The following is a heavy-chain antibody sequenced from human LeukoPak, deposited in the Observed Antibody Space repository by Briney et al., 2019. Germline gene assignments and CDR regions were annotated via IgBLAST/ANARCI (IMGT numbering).Heavy chain of an antibody. CDR3: AKGPYTSSWYEY. CDR1: GFTFSSYA. J-gene: IGHJ4*02. D-gene: IGHD6-13*01. V-gene: IGHV3-23*01. CDR2: LSGSGGST. Sequence: GGSLRLSCAASGFTFSSYAMSWVRQAPGKGLEWVSALSGSGGSTYYAHSVKGRFTISRDNSKNTLYLQMTSLRVEDTAAYYCAKGPYTSSWYEYWGQGTLVTVSS.